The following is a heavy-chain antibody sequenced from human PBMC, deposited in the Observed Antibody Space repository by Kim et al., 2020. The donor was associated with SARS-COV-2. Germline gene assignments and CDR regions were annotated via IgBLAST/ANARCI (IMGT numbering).Heavy chain of an antibody. CDR1: GYMFTNYY. D-gene: IGHD3-10*01. J-gene: IGHJ4*02. CDR3: ARAFGETTSLDY. V-gene: IGHV1-46*01. CDR2: INSSGGRT. Sequence: ASVKVSCKASGYMFTNYYIHWVRQAPGQGLEWMGIINSSGGRTRYTQKFQGRVTMTRDTSTSTVYMELSSLRSEDTAVYYCARAFGETTSLDYWGQGTLVTVSS.